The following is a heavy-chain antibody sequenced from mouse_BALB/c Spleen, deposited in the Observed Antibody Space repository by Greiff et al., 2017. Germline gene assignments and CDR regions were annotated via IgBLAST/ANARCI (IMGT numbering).Heavy chain of an antibody. V-gene: IGHV5-17*02. CDR3: ARAEVRWYFDV. Sequence: EVMLVESGGGLVQPGGSRKLSCAASGFTFSSFGMHWVRQAPEKGLEWVAYISSGSSTIYYADTVKGRFTISRDNPKNTLFLQMTSLRSEDTAMYYCARAEVRWYFDVWGAGTTVTVSS. J-gene: IGHJ1*01. CDR2: ISSGSSTI. CDR1: GFTFSSFG. D-gene: IGHD2-14*01.